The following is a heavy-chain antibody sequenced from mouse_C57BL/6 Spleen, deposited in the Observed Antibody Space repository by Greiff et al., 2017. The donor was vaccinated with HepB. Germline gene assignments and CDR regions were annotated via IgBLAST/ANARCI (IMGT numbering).Heavy chain of an antibody. J-gene: IGHJ2*01. CDR3: SRLKKREATYFGY. CDR1: GYTFTSYW. CDR2: TNPTNGRT. V-gene: IGHV1S81*02. Sequence: VQREESGAELVKAGASVKMSCKASGYTFTSYWMHWVKQRLGQGLEWFAETNPTNGRTYYNEKFKSKATLTVDKSSSTAYMLLSGPTSEDSAVYCCSRLKKREATYFGYWGQGTALRVSS. D-gene: IGHD1-1*01.